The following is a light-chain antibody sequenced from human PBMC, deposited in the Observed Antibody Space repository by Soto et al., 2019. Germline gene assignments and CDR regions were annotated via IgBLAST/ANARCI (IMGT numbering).Light chain of an antibody. CDR2: TGS. Sequence: DIQMTQSPSSVSASVGDRVTITCRASQAIDSWLAWYQQKPGEAPKLLIFTGSLLHSGVPPRFSGSGSGTDFTLTISSLQPEDFATYYCQQYDNLPHTFGQGTKLEIK. CDR3: QQYDNLPHT. V-gene: IGKV1-12*01. J-gene: IGKJ2*01. CDR1: QAIDSW.